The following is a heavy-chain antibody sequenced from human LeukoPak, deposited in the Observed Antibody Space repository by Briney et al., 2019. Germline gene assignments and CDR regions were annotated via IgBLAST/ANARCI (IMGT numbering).Heavy chain of an antibody. CDR2: IWYDGSKK. CDR1: GFIFENFG. J-gene: IGHJ4*02. CDR3: ARDRTWGFDY. Sequence: GGSLRLSCAASGFIFENFGMHWVRQAPGKGLEWVALIWYDGSKKYYGDSVKGRFTISRDDSEKTLYLQMNSLRAEDTAVYYCARDRTWGFDYRGQGTLVTVSS. V-gene: IGHV3-33*01. D-gene: IGHD7-27*01.